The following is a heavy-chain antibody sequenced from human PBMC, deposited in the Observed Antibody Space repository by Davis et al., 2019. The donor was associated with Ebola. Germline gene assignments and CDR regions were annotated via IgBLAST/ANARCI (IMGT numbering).Heavy chain of an antibody. CDR2: ISYDGSNK. CDR3: ARGVELLWFGDPPNYYGMDV. V-gene: IGHV3-30-3*01. J-gene: IGHJ6*02. D-gene: IGHD3-10*01. Sequence: GESLKISCAASGFTFSSYAMHWVRQAPGKGLEWVAVISYDGSNKYYADSVKGRFTISRDNSKNTLYLQMNSLRAEDTAVYYCARGVELLWFGDPPNYYGMDVWGQGTTVTVSS. CDR1: GFTFSSYA.